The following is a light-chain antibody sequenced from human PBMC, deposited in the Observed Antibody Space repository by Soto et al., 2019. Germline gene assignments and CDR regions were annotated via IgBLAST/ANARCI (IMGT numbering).Light chain of an antibody. J-gene: IGKJ5*01. CDR2: DAS. CDR1: QGIVNA. CDR3: QQSYSTPRIT. V-gene: IGKV1-13*02. Sequence: AIQLTQSPSSLSASVGDRVTITCRTSQGIVNALAWYQQKPGRPPKLLMYDASILQSGVPLRFSGSGSGTDFTLTITSLQPEDFATYYCQQSYSTPRITFGQGTRLEI.